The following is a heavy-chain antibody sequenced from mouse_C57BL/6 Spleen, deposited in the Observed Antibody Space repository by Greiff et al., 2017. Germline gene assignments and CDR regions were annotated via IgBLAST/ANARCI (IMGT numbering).Heavy chain of an antibody. CDR1: GYAFSSSW. V-gene: IGHV1-82*01. D-gene: IGHD1-1*01. CDR2: IYPGDGDT. J-gene: IGHJ2*01. CDR3: ARGILRYHFDY. Sequence: VQWVESGPELVKPGASVKISCKASGYAFSSSWMNWVKQRPGKGLEWIGRIYPGDGDTNYNGKFKGKATLTADKSSSTAYMQLSSLTSEDSAVYFCARGILRYHFDYWGQGTTLTVSS.